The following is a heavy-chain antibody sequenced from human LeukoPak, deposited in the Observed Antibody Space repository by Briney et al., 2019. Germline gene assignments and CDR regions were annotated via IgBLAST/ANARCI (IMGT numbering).Heavy chain of an antibody. J-gene: IGHJ4*02. CDR3: AGLVGRYSSGLYYYFFDY. V-gene: IGHV4-4*02. Sequence: PSETLSLTCTVSGDSINRLDLLSWVRQPPGKGLEWIGEMYLSGTTHSNPSVESRVTISIDKSKNQFFLNLSSVIAADTAVYYCAGLVGRYSSGLYYYFFDYWGEGRLVTVSS. CDR2: MYLSGTT. D-gene: IGHD3-22*01. CDR1: GDSINRLDL.